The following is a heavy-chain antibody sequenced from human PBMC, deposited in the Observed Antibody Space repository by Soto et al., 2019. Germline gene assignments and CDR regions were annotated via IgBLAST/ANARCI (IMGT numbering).Heavy chain of an antibody. CDR1: GFTFSDHA. CDR2: IFGSETTT. CDR3: AKGMSDAGASFNS. J-gene: IGHJ4*02. V-gene: IGHV3-23*01. Sequence: PGGSLRLSCAASGFTFSDHAMHWVRQVPGKGLEWVSGIFGSETTTHDADSVRGRFTISRDNSKNTLYLQMNSLRAEDTAVYYCAKGMSDAGASFNSWGRGALVTVSS. D-gene: IGHD1-26*01.